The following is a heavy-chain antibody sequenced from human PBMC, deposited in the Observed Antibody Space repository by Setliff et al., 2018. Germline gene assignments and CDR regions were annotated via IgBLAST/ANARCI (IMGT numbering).Heavy chain of an antibody. V-gene: IGHV3-53*01. CDR2: IYSGGST. D-gene: IGHD5-18*01. CDR1: GFTFSNYE. Sequence: PGGSLRLSCAASGFTFSNYEMNWVRQAPGKGLEWVSLIYSGGSTYYADSVKGRFTISRDNSKNTLDLQMNSLRAEDTAIYYCATSLSDTFDYWGQGTLVTVSS. J-gene: IGHJ4*02. CDR3: ATSLSDTFDY.